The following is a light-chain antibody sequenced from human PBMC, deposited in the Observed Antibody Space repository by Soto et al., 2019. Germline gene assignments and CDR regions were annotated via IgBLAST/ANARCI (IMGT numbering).Light chain of an antibody. CDR1: SSDVGGYNY. CDR2: DVS. CDR3: SSYTSSSTYWV. J-gene: IGLJ3*02. Sequence: QSVLTQPASVSVSPGQSITISCTGTSSDVGGYNYVSWYQQHPGKAPKLMILDVSSRPSGVSNRFSGSKSGNTASLTISGLQAEDEAHYFCSSYTSSSTYWVFGGGTKLTVL. V-gene: IGLV2-14*01.